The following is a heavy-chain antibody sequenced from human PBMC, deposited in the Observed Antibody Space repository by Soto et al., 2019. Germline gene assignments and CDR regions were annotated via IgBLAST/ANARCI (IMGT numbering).Heavy chain of an antibody. CDR2: ISAYNGNT. J-gene: IGHJ5*02. CDR1: GYTFTSYG. V-gene: IGHV1-18*01. CDR3: ARGAMYSSGWFNWFDP. Sequence: GASVKVSCKASGYTFTSYGISWGRQAPGQGLEWMGWISAYNGNTNYAQKLQGRVTMTTDTSTSTAYMELRSLRSDDTAVYYCARGAMYSSGWFNWFDPWGQGPLVTVSS. D-gene: IGHD6-19*01.